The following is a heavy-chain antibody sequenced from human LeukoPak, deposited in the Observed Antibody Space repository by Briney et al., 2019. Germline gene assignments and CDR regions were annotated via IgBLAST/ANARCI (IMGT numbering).Heavy chain of an antibody. V-gene: IGHV1-2*06. J-gene: IGHJ5*02. Sequence: ASVKVSCKASGYTFTGYYMHWVRQAPGQGLEWMGRINPNSGGTNYAQKFQGRVTITRDTSASTAYMELSSLRSEDTAVYYCARALRTTPDPWGQGTLVTVSS. CDR2: INPNSGGT. CDR1: GYTFTGYY. D-gene: IGHD2-2*01. CDR3: ARALRTTPDP.